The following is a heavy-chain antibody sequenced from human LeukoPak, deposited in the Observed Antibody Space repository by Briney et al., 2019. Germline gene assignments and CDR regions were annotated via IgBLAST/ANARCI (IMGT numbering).Heavy chain of an antibody. CDR3: ARRNTAMVAGLDY. Sequence: ASVKVSCKASGYTFTTYDINWVRQATGQGLEWMGWMNPNSGNTGYAQKFQGRVTMTRNTSISTAFMELSGLRSEDTAVYSCARRNTAMVAGLDYWGQGSLVTVSS. D-gene: IGHD5-18*01. V-gene: IGHV1-8*01. CDR1: GYTFTTYD. J-gene: IGHJ4*02. CDR2: MNPNSGNT.